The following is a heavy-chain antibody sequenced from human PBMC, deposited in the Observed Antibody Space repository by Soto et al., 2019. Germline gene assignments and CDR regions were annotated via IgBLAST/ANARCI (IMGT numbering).Heavy chain of an antibody. Sequence: EVQLVESGGGLVKPGGSLRLSCAASGFTFSSYSMNWVRQAPGKGLEWVSSISSSSSYIYYADSVKGRFTISRDNAKNSLNLQLNSLRAEDTAVYYCARGGSSSHFDYWGQGTLVTVSS. V-gene: IGHV3-21*01. D-gene: IGHD6-6*01. CDR3: ARGGSSSHFDY. CDR1: GFTFSSYS. CDR2: ISSSSSYI. J-gene: IGHJ4*02.